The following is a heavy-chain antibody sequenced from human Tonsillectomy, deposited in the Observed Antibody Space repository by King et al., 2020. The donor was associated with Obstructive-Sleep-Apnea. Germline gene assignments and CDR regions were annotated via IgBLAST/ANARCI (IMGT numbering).Heavy chain of an antibody. D-gene: IGHD3-3*01. J-gene: IGHJ5*02. CDR1: GYSFADYG. CDR2: INPYNGHT. Sequence: QLVQSGGEVKKPGASVKVSCKASGYSFADYGISWVRQAPGQGLEWMGWINPYNGHTNYAQKFQGRVTMTTDTSTSTAYMELRSLRSDDTAVYYWARVRFLEWLLFVKWFDLWGQGTLVTVSS. V-gene: IGHV1-18*04. CDR3: ARVRFLEWLLFVKWFDL.